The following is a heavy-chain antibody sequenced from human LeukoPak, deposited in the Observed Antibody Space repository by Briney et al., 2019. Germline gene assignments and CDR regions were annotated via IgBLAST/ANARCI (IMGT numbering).Heavy chain of an antibody. D-gene: IGHD4-17*01. CDR1: GFTVSSNS. V-gene: IGHV3-53*01. CDR2: IYSGGNT. J-gene: IGHJ4*02. Sequence: GGSLRLSCTVSGFTVSSNSMSWVRQAPGKGPEWVSFIYSGGNTLYSDSVKGRFTISRDNSKNTLYLQMNSLRAEDTAVYYCARRAGEYSHPYDYWGQGTLVTVSS. CDR3: ARRAGEYSHPYDY.